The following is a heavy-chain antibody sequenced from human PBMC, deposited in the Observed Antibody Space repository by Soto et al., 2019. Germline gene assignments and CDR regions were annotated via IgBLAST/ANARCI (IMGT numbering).Heavy chain of an antibody. CDR1: GFTFTNYG. CDR2: IWYDGNNK. V-gene: IGHV3-33*01. CDR3: TRDPYGGSRYYFDS. Sequence: XVSLRLSSAESGFTFTNYGMHGVRQAPGKGLEWVAVIWYDGNNKYYADSVKGRFAISKDNSQNTLYLQMNNLRPEDTAVYYCTRDPYGGSRYYFDSWGQGTLVTVSS. D-gene: IGHD1-26*01. J-gene: IGHJ4*02.